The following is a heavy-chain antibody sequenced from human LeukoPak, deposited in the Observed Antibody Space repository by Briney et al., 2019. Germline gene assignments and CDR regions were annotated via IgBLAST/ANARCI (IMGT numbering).Heavy chain of an antibody. CDR1: GFTFSSDW. V-gene: IGHV3-74*03. J-gene: IGHJ4*02. CDR3: AKLSRQWLVVWDYFDY. Sequence: PGGSLRLSCAASGFTFSSDWMHWIRQAPGKGLVWVSRIDSDGSRTKYADSVKGRFTISRDNAKNTLYLQMNSLRTEDTAVYYCAKLSRQWLVVWDYFDYWGQGTLVTVSS. D-gene: IGHD6-19*01. CDR2: IDSDGSRT.